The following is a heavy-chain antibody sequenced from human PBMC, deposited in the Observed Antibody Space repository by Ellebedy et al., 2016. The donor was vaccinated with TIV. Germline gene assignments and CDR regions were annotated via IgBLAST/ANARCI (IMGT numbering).Heavy chain of an antibody. D-gene: IGHD3-22*01. CDR3: VRDVGSSGYYIN. CDR2: INGDGSNT. Sequence: PGGSLRLSCAASGFTFSGTWMHWVRQAPGKGLVWVSLINGDGSNTNYADSVKGRFTISRDNAKNTLYLQMNSLRAENTAVYYCVRDVGSSGYYINWGQGTLVSVSS. J-gene: IGHJ4*02. CDR1: GFTFSGTW. V-gene: IGHV3-74*01.